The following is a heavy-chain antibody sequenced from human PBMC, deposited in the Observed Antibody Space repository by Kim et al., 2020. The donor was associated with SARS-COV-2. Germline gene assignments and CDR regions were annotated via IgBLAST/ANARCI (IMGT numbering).Heavy chain of an antibody. D-gene: IGHD2-2*01. Sequence: SQTLSLTCTISGDHVSNNAGWNWIRQSPSRGLEWLGRTYYQSEWFFNYAVSLRGRVTISPDTSKNQFSLQLKFVTPEDTAVYYCAREPLGPRSRYDVWGQGILITV. V-gene: IGHV6-1*01. CDR2: TYYQSEWFF. J-gene: IGHJ4*02. CDR1: GDHVSNNAG. CDR3: AREPLGPRSRYDV.